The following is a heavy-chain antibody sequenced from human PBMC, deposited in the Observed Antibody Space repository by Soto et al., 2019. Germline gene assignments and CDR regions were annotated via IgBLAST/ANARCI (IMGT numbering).Heavy chain of an antibody. CDR2: IYPGDSDT. CDR3: ARPKIAVAGIIGAFDI. CDR1: GYSFKHYW. Sequence: PGGALEISRNGSGYSFKHYWLGWVRQVPREGLEWMGIIYPGDSDTRYSPSFQGHVTISAAKSISTSYMQWSSLKASDTAMYYGARPKIAVAGIIGAFDIWGQGTMVTVSS. D-gene: IGHD6-19*01. J-gene: IGHJ3*02. V-gene: IGHV5-51*01.